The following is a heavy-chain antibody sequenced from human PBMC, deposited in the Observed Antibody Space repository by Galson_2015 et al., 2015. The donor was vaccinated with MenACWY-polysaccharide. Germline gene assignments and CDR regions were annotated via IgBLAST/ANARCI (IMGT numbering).Heavy chain of an antibody. V-gene: IGHV3-21*01. CDR1: GFTFRTYS. D-gene: IGHD3-10*01. CDR2: ISSSGSNI. CDR3: ARLTGSANWFDP. J-gene: IGHJ5*02. Sequence: SLRLSCATSGFTFRTYSMNWVRQAPGKGLEWVSSISSSGSNIYYADSVEGRFTISRDNAKNSLFLQMNSLRVEDTALYYCARLTGSANWFDPWGKGSLVIVSS.